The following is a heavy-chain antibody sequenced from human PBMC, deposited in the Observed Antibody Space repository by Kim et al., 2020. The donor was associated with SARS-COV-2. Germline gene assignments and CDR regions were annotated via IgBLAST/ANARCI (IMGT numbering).Heavy chain of an antibody. CDR2: MNPNSGNT. V-gene: IGHV1-8*01. D-gene: IGHD2-2*01. CDR3: ARGRVPAALWWFDP. CDR1: GYTFTSYD. Sequence: ASVKVSCKASGYTFTSYDINWVRQATGQGLEWMGWMNPNSGNTGYVQKFQGRVTMTKNTSISTAYMELSSLRSEDTAVYYCARGRVPAALWWFDPWGQGTLVTVSS. J-gene: IGHJ5*02.